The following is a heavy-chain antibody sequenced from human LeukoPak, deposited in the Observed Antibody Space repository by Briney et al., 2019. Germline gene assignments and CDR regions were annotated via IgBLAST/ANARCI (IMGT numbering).Heavy chain of an antibody. V-gene: IGHV4-4*09. Sequence: PSETLSLTCTVSGVSISSYYWSWLRQPPGKGLEWIGYIYTSGSTNYNPSLKSRVTISVDTSKNQFSLKLSSVTAADTAVYYCARPLKYPMGWFDPWGQGTLVTVSS. CDR3: ARPLKYPMGWFDP. D-gene: IGHD2-2*02. J-gene: IGHJ5*02. CDR2: IYTSGST. CDR1: GVSISSYY.